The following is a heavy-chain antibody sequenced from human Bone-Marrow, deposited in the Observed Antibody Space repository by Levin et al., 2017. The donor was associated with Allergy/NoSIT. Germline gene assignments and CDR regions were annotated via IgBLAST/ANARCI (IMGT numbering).Heavy chain of an antibody. Sequence: PGESLKISCAASGFTFSYYTMNWVRQVPGKGLEWISFISSRSDTIYYADSVKGRFIISRDNAKNSVSLEMNSLRVEDTAVYYCATLTDHADYWGQGTLVSVSS. V-gene: IGHV3-48*01. CDR2: ISSRSDTI. J-gene: IGHJ4*02. CDR3: ATLTDHADY. CDR1: GFTFSYYT. D-gene: IGHD1-14*01.